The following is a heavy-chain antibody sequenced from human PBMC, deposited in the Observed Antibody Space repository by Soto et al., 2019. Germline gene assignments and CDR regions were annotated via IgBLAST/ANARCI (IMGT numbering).Heavy chain of an antibody. CDR3: XXXXXXGDRYNYYGVDV. J-gene: IGHJ6*04. CDR1: GFSFSSHS. V-gene: IGHV3-48*01. D-gene: IGHD2-21*02. CDR2: ISSTSFSI. Sequence: EVQLVESGGGLIQPGGSLRLSCAASGFSFSSHSMNWVRQAPGKGLEWVSYISSTSFSIYDADSVKGRFTISRDNAKXXXXXXXXXXXXXXXXXXXXXXXXXXGDRYNYYGVDVWGKGTTVTVSS.